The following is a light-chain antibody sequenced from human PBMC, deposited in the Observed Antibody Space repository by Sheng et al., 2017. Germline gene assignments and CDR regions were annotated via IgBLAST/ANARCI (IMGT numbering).Light chain of an antibody. CDR2: DVS. V-gene: IGLV2-14*03. Sequence: QSALTQPASVSGSPGQSITISCTGTSSDVGGYNYVSWYQHHPGKAPKLMIFDVSDRPSGVSNRFSGSKSGNTASLTISGLQAEDEANYYCSSYASGSLYVFGTGTEVTVL. CDR1: SSDVGGYNY. CDR3: SSYASGSLYV. J-gene: IGLJ1*01.